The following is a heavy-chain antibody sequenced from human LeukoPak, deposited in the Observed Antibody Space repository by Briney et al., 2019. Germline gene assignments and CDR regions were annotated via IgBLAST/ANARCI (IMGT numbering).Heavy chain of an antibody. D-gene: IGHD3-22*01. Sequence: PSETLSLTCTVSGGSISSSSYYWGWIRQPPGKGLEWIGRIYYSGSTYYNPSLKSRVTISVDTSKNQFSLKLSSVTAADTAVYYCARPALDSSGYPIFDYWGQGTLVTVSS. V-gene: IGHV4-39*01. CDR3: ARPALDSSGYPIFDY. CDR1: GGSISSSSYY. J-gene: IGHJ4*02. CDR2: IYYSGST.